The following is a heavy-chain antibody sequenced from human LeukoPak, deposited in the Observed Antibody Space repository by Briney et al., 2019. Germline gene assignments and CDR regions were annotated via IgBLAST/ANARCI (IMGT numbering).Heavy chain of an antibody. CDR3: VSDRSGWYFDL. CDR2: IYFSGST. J-gene: IGHJ2*01. V-gene: IGHV4-31*03. CDR1: GGSISSGGYY. Sequence: SQTLSLTCTVSGGSISSGGYYWSWIRQHPGKGLEWIGYIYFSGSTYYNPSLKSRVNISVDTSKNQFSLKLSSVTAADTAVYYCVSDRSGWYFDLWGRGTLVTV.